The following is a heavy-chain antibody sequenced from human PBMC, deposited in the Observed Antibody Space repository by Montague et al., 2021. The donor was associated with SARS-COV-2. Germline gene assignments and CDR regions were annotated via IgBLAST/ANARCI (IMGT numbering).Heavy chain of an antibody. J-gene: IGHJ4*02. D-gene: IGHD6-25*01. CDR2: IYSSGSA. Sequence: SETLSLTCTVSGSSITSYYWSWIRQAPGKGLEWIAYIYSSGSASYNPSLRSRVTMSVDKSTNQFSLRLNSVTAADTAAYYCARVFRGQRLAFDFWGQGALVIVSS. CDR1: GSSITSYY. V-gene: IGHV4-59*12. CDR3: ARVFRGQRLAFDF.